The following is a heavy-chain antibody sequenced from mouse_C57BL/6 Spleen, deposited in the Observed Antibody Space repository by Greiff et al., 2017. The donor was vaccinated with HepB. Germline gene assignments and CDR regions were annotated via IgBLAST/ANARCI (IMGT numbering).Heavy chain of an antibody. CDR1: GYTFTSYG. V-gene: IGHV1-81*01. D-gene: IGHD2-5*01. CDR3: ARVGSSNYVAWFAY. J-gene: IGHJ3*01. Sequence: VQLQQSGAELARPGASVKLSCKASGYTFTSYGISWVKQRTGQGLEWIGEIYPRSGNTYYNEKLKGQSTLTADKSSSTAYMELRSLTSEDSAVYFCARVGSSNYVAWFAYWGQGTLVTVSA. CDR2: IYPRSGNT.